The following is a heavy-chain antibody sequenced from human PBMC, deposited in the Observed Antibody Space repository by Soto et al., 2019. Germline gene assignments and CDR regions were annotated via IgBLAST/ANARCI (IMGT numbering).Heavy chain of an antibody. J-gene: IGHJ4*02. CDR1: GFTFSSYA. D-gene: IGHD3-16*01. Sequence: QVQLVESGGGVVQPGRSLRLSCAASGFTFSSYAMHWVRRAPGKGLEWMAVMSYDGSNKYYADSVQGRFTISRDNSKNTLYLQMNSLRPEDTALYYCAREGGAYWGQGTLVIVSS. CDR3: AREGGAY. CDR2: MSYDGSNK. V-gene: IGHV3-30-3*01.